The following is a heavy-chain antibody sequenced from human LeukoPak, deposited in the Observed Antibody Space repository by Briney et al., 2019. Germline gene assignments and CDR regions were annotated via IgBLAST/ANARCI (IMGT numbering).Heavy chain of an antibody. V-gene: IGHV3-66*01. CDR2: IYSGGST. Sequence: PGGSLRLSCAASGFTVSSNYMSWVRQAPGKGLEWVSVIYSGGSTYYADSVKGRFTISRDNSKNTLYLQMNSLRAEDTAVYYCDPNHRESSGWALQPIRDFDYWGQGTLVTVSS. CDR1: GFTVSSNY. CDR3: DPNHRESSGWALQPIRDFDY. D-gene: IGHD3-22*01. J-gene: IGHJ4*02.